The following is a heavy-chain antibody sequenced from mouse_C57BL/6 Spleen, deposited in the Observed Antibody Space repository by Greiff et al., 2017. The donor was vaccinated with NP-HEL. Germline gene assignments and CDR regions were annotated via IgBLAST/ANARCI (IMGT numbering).Heavy chain of an antibody. CDR3: ARQVYDLYFDY. Sequence: EVQLVESGGDLVKPGGSLKLSCAASGFTFSSYGMSWVRQTPDKRLEWVATISSGGSYTYYPDSVKGRFTISRDNAKNTLYLQMSSLKSEDTAMYYCARQVYDLYFDYWGQGTTLTVSS. CDR1: GFTFSSYG. V-gene: IGHV5-6*01. J-gene: IGHJ2*01. D-gene: IGHD2-3*01. CDR2: ISSGGSYT.